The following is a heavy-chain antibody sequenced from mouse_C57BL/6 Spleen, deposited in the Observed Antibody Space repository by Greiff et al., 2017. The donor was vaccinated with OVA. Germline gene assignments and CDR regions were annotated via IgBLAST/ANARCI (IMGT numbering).Heavy chain of an antibody. Sequence: EVKLEESGGGLVQPGGSLKLSCAASGFTFSDYYMYWVRQTPEKRLEWVAYISNGGGSTYYPDTVKGRFTISRDNAKNTLYLQMSRLKSEDTAMYYCSRQDYYGSRGAMDYWGQGTSVTVSS. J-gene: IGHJ4*01. CDR1: GFTFSDYY. V-gene: IGHV5-12*01. CDR2: ISNGGGST. CDR3: SRQDYYGSRGAMDY. D-gene: IGHD1-1*01.